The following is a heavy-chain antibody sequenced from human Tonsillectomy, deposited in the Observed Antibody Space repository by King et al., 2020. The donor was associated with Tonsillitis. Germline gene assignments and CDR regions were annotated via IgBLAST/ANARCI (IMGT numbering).Heavy chain of an antibody. Sequence: EVQLVQSGPEVKKPGESLKISCEGSGYTFTNSWIGWVRQLPGKGLEWMGLVYPGDSDAKYSPSFQGQVTFSVDKSNSTAYLQWSSLKAADTAMYYCARLGRGSGLHRGFDYWGQGTLVSVSS. CDR2: VYPGDSDA. CDR1: GYTFTNSW. D-gene: IGHD6-19*01. J-gene: IGHJ4*02. CDR3: ARLGRGSGLHRGFDY. V-gene: IGHV5-51*03.